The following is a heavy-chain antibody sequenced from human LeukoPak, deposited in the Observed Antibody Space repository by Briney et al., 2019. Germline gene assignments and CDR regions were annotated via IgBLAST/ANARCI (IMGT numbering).Heavy chain of an antibody. CDR1: EFTFNNYG. V-gene: IGHV3-30*02. J-gene: IGHJ6*03. CDR2: IHRDGSNK. Sequence: GGSLRLSCAASEFTFNNYGMHWVRQAPGKGLEWVAFIHRDGSNKYYADSVKGRFTISRDNSKNTLYLQMNSLRAEDTAVYYCAKHPIAAAWGYYMDVWGKGTTVTVSS. CDR3: AKHPIAAAWGYYMDV. D-gene: IGHD6-13*01.